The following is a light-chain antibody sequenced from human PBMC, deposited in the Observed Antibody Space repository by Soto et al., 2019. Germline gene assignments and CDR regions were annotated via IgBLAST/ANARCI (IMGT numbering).Light chain of an antibody. CDR1: STDVGGYNY. J-gene: IGLJ2*01. CDR2: EVN. Sequence: QSALTQAPSASGSLGQSVTISCTGSSTDVGGYNYVSWYQQYPGKAPRLMIYEVNKRPSGVPDRFSGSKSGKTASLTVSGLQAEDEADYYCSSYEASSNLVFGGGTKLTVL. CDR3: SSYEASSNLV. V-gene: IGLV2-8*01.